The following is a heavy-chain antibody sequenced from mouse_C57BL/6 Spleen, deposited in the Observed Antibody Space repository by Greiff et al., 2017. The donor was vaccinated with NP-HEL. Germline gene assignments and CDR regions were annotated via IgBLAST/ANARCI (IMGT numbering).Heavy chain of an antibody. CDR3: ARQGTTVVDWYFDV. CDR1: GFTFSSYG. D-gene: IGHD1-1*01. V-gene: IGHV5-6*01. CDR2: ISSGGSYT. J-gene: IGHJ1*03. Sequence: EVKLMESGGDLLKPGGSLKLSCAASGFTFSSYGMSWVRQTPDKRLEWVATISSGGSYTYYPDSVKGRFTISRDNAKNTLYLQMSSLKSEDTAMYYCARQGTTVVDWYFDVWGTGTTVTVSS.